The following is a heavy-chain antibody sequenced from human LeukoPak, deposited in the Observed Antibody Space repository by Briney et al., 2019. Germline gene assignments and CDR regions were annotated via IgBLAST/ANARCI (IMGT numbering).Heavy chain of an antibody. D-gene: IGHD3-22*01. CDR3: ARLAPSNYHGGSGYLDY. V-gene: IGHV4-39*01. CDR1: GGSISSSSYY. Sequence: SETLSLTCTVSGGSISSSSYYWGWIRQPPGKGLEWIGNIYYSGSTNLNSSLKSRVTISVDTSKNQFSLKLSSVTAADTAGYYCARLAPSNYHGGSGYLDYWGQGTLVTVSS. CDR2: IYYSGST. J-gene: IGHJ4*02.